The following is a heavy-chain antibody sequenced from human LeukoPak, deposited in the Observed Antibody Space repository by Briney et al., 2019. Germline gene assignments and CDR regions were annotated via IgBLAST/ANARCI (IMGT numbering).Heavy chain of an antibody. V-gene: IGHV4-34*01. D-gene: IGHD1-26*01. CDR1: GGSFSGYY. J-gene: IGHJ6*03. CDR2: INHSGST. CDR3: ARDSLVFTDRYYYYMDV. Sequence: SETLSLTCAVYGGSFSGYYWSWIRQPPGKGLEWIGEINHSGSTNCNPSLKSRVTISVDTSKNQFSLKLSSVTAADTAVYYCARDSLVFTDRYYYYMDVWGKGTTVTVSS.